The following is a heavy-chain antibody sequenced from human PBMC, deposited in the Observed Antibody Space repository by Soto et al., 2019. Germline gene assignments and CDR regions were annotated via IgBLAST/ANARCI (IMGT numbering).Heavy chain of an antibody. D-gene: IGHD3-3*01. CDR3: ARTRDFWSGNDAFDI. CDR2: IYYSGTT. CDR1: GASVSDKTFY. Sequence: SETLSLTCSVSGASVSDKTFYWSWLRQSPGKGLEWIGYIYYSGTTNYNPSLKGRFTISVDTSKNQFSLRLNSVTAADTAVYFCARTRDFWSGNDAFDIWGQGTMVTV. V-gene: IGHV4-61*01. J-gene: IGHJ3*02.